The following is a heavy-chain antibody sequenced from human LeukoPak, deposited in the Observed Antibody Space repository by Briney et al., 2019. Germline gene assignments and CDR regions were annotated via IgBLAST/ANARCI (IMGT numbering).Heavy chain of an antibody. J-gene: IGHJ4*02. Sequence: SVTVSCTASGGTXSIYAINWVRQAPGQGLEWMGGITPILGTTNYAQKFQGRVTITADESTSTAYMELTSLRSEDTAVYYCAREAGAPARYYFDYWGQGTLVTVSS. V-gene: IGHV1-69*13. D-gene: IGHD1-26*01. CDR1: GGTXSIYA. CDR2: ITPILGTT. CDR3: AREAGAPARYYFDY.